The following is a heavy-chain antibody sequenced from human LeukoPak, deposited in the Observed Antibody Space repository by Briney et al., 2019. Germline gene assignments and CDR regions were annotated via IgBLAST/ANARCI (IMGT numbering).Heavy chain of an antibody. J-gene: IGHJ4*02. V-gene: IGHV3-30*04. D-gene: IGHD3-9*01. Sequence: GGSLRLSCAASGFSLSDYEIHWVRQAPGKGLEWVAVISYDGSEKYFADSVKGRFTISRENSKNTLSLEMNSLRPEDTAVHYCARMPTSFYDILTGYFDYWGQGTLVTVSS. CDR3: ARMPTSFYDILTGYFDY. CDR2: ISYDGSEK. CDR1: GFSLSDYE.